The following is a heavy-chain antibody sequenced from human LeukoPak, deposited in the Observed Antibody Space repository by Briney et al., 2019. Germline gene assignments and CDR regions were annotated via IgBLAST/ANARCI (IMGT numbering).Heavy chain of an antibody. CDR1: GFTFSGSA. CDR3: TRFGSDDGEYAY. Sequence: PGGSLKLSCAASGFTFSGSAMPWVRQASGKGLEWVGRIRSEANSYATAYAASVKGRFTISRDDSKNTAYLQLNSLKTEDTAVYYCTRFGSDDGEYAYWGQGTLVTVSS. CDR2: IRSEANSYAT. D-gene: IGHD4-17*01. V-gene: IGHV3-73*01. J-gene: IGHJ4*02.